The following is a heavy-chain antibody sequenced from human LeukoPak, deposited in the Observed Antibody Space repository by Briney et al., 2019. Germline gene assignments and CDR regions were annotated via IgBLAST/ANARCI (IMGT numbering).Heavy chain of an antibody. CDR3: ARQGRDTGGRFDY. V-gene: IGHV4-59*08. CDR2: IYYSGST. CDR1: GGSITNDH. Sequence: SETLSLTCTVSGGSITNDHWSWIRQPPGKGLEWIGYIYYSGSTNYNPSLKSRVTISVDTSKNQFSLNLSSVTAADTAVYYCARQGRDTGGRFDYWGQGTLVTVSS. J-gene: IGHJ4*02. D-gene: IGHD2-8*02.